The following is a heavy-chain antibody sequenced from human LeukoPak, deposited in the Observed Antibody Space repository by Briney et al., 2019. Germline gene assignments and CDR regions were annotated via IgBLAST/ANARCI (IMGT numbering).Heavy chain of an antibody. CDR1: GGSFSGYY. CDR3: ATRRGRYGMDV. CDR2: INHSGNT. J-gene: IGHJ6*04. V-gene: IGHV4-34*01. Sequence: SETLSLTCAVYGGSFSGYYWSWIRQPPGKGLEWIGEINHSGNTNYNPSLKSRVTISVDTSRNQFSLKLSSVPAADTAVYYCATRRGRYGMDVWGKGTTVTVSS.